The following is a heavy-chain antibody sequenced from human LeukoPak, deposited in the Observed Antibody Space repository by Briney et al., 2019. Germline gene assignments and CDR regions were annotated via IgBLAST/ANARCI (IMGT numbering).Heavy chain of an antibody. D-gene: IGHD3-16*01. J-gene: IGHJ1*01. V-gene: IGHV1-46*01. CDR3: ARDSRGWGTPWLGNFQH. CDR1: GYTFTSYY. Sequence: GASVKVSCKASGYTFTSYYMHWLRQAPGQGLEWMGIINPSGGSTSYAQKFQGRVTMTRDTSTSTVYMELSSLRSEDTAVYYCARDSRGWGTPWLGNFQHWGQGTLVTVSS. CDR2: INPSGGST.